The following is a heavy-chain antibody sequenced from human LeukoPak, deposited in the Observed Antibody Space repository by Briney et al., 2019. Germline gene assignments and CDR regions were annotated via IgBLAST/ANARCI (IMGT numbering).Heavy chain of an antibody. CDR3: ARGRGYDYVWGRPNYYFDY. V-gene: IGHV3-7*01. J-gene: IGHJ4*02. CDR1: GFTFSSYW. Sequence: PGGSLRLSCAASGFTFSSYWMSWVRQAPGKGLEWVANIKQDGSEKYYVDSVKGRFTISRDNAKNSLYLQMNSLRAEDTAVYYCARGRGYDYVWGRPNYYFDYWGQGTLVTVSS. CDR2: IKQDGSEK. D-gene: IGHD3-16*01.